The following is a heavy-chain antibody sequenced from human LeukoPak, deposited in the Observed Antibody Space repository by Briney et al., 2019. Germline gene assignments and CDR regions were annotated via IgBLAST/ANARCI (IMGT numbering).Heavy chain of an antibody. V-gene: IGHV3-30*18. J-gene: IGHJ4*02. D-gene: IGHD3-22*01. CDR3: AKDARWYYDSSGAHKSY. CDR1: GFTFSSDS. CDR2: ISYDE. Sequence: GGSLRLSCAASGFTFSSDSMHWVRQAPGKGLEGVTLISYDEYYANSVKGRITISRDNAKTSLYLQMNSLRAEDTAVYYCAKDARWYYDSSGAHKSYWGQGTLVTVSS.